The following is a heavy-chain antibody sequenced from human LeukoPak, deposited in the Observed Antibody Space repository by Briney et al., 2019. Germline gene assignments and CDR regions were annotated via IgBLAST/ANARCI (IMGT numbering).Heavy chain of an antibody. CDR3: ARSQGLYGAADY. J-gene: IGHJ4*02. D-gene: IGHD2-2*02. CDR1: GFRFSDYW. CDR2: VYPGDSDT. V-gene: IGHV5-51*01. Sequence: GESLKISCEGSGFRFSDYWIAWVRQMPGKGLEWMGNVYPGDSDTRYTPSFQGQVTISADKSINTAYLQWSGLQASDNAIYFCARSQGLYGAADYWGQGTLV.